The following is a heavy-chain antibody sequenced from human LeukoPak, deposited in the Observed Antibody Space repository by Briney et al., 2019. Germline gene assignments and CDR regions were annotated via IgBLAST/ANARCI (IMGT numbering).Heavy chain of an antibody. CDR1: GFTFSNYE. V-gene: IGHV3-48*03. CDR2: ISSSGSII. Sequence: GGSLRLSCAASGFTFSNYEMNWVRQAPGKGLEGVSYISSSGSIIYYADSVKGRFTTSRDNAKNSLSLQMNSLRAEDTAVFYCARVGSRGYYFDYWGQGALVSVSS. D-gene: IGHD1-26*01. J-gene: IGHJ4*02. CDR3: ARVGSRGYYFDY.